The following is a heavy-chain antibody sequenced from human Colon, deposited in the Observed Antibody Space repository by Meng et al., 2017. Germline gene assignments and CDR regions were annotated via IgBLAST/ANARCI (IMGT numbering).Heavy chain of an antibody. V-gene: IGHV3-21*01. D-gene: IGHD2-15*01. CDR3: ARQVAEYYFDY. CDR1: GFTFSSYS. J-gene: IGHJ4*02. Sequence: GESLKISCAASGFTFSSYSMNWVRQAPGKGLEWVSSISSSSYIYYADSVKGRFTISRDNAKNSLYLQMNSLRAEDTAVYYCARQVAEYYFDYWGQGTLVTVSS. CDR2: ISSSSYI.